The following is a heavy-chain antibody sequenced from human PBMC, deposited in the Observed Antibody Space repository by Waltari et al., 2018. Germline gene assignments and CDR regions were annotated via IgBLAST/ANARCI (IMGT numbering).Heavy chain of an antibody. Sequence: EVPLLESGGGLVRPGGSLRLSCSASGFNVGGFAMSWVRQAPGQGLEWVSSIYAGASNTYYADSVKGRCTISRDDSRNTVDLQMDTLTAEDTAVYYCAKKWASRQLRIDSWGHGTLITVSS. J-gene: IGHJ5*01. CDR3: AKKWASRQLRIDS. CDR2: IYAGASNT. V-gene: IGHV3-23*01. CDR1: GFNVGGFA. D-gene: IGHD1-26*01.